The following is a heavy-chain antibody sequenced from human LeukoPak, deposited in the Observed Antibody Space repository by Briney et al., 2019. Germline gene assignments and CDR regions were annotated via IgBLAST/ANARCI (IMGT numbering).Heavy chain of an antibody. Sequence: PGGSLRLSCAASGFTFSSYAMSWVRQAPGKGLEWVSAISGSGGSTYYADSVKGRFTIYRDNSKNTLYLQMNSLRAEDTAVYYCAKDPKLYCSGGSCYGDYWGQGTLVTVSS. CDR2: ISGSGGST. D-gene: IGHD2-15*01. CDR3: AKDPKLYCSGGSCYGDY. CDR1: GFTFSSYA. J-gene: IGHJ4*02. V-gene: IGHV3-23*01.